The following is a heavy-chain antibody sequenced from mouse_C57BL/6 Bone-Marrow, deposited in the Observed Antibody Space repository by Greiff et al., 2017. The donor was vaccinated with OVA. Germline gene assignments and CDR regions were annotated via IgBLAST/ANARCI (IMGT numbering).Heavy chain of an antibody. V-gene: IGHV1-59*01. CDR1: GYTFTSYW. CDR2: IDPSDSYT. J-gene: IGHJ1*03. CDR3: ARGLGWDVWYFDV. Sequence: QVQLQQPGAELVRPGTSVKLSCKASGYTFTSYWMHWVKQRPGQGLEWIGVIDPSDSYTNYNQKFKGKATLTVDTSSSTAYMQLSSLTSEDSAVYYCARGLGWDVWYFDVWGTGTTVTVSS. D-gene: IGHD4-1*01.